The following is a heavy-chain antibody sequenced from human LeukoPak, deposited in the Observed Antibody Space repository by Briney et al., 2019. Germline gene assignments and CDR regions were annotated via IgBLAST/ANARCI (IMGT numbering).Heavy chain of an antibody. J-gene: IGHJ4*02. V-gene: IGHV3-48*03. CDR2: ISSSGSAI. CDR3: ARDPGNAARDY. D-gene: IGHD5-18*01. CDR1: GFTFSSYA. Sequence: GGSLRLSCAASGFTFSSYAMNWVRQAPGKGLEWVSYISSSGSAIYYADSVKGRFTISRDNAKNSLYLQMNSLRAEDTAIYYCARDPGNAARDYWGQGTLVTVSS.